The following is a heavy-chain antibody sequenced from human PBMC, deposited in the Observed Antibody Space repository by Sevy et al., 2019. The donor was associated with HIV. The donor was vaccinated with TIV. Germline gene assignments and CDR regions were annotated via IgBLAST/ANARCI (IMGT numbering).Heavy chain of an antibody. CDR2: LSFGCGKI. CDR1: GFAFHDYS. Sequence: GGSPRLSCAASGFAFHDYSMSWIRQAPGKGLEWVATLSFGCGKINYADSVKGRFTISRDNSKNSFYLQMDNLRVEDTALYYCAREGCTRPHDYWGQGTRVTVSS. D-gene: IGHD2-8*01. J-gene: IGHJ4*02. V-gene: IGHV3-23*01. CDR3: AREGCTRPHDY.